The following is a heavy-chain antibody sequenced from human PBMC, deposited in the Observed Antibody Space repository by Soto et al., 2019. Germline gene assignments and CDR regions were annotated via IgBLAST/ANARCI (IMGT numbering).Heavy chain of an antibody. J-gene: IGHJ4*02. CDR2: LSGSGGTS. Sequence: EVQLLESGGGLVQPGGSLRLSCAASRFTFSSYVMNWVRQAPGKGLEWVSSLSGSGGTSHYADSVKGRFTISRDNSKNTLYLLMNSLSADDTAVYYCAKSLWDIVVVPTAPVDCWGQGTLVTVSS. CDR3: AKSLWDIVVVPTAPVDC. CDR1: RFTFSSYV. V-gene: IGHV3-23*01. D-gene: IGHD2-2*01.